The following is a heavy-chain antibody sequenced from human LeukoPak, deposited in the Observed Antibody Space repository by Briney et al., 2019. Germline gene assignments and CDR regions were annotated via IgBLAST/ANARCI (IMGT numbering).Heavy chain of an antibody. V-gene: IGHV3-74*01. CDR3: ARESTSFEKFGYDF. CDR1: GFTFSSNW. CDR2: INSDGSST. J-gene: IGHJ4*02. D-gene: IGHD3-10*01. Sequence: PGGSLRLSCAASGFTFSSNWMHWVRQAPGKGLVWVSCINSDGSSTNYADSVKGRFTVSRDNAKNTLYLQMNSLRTEDTAVYYCARESTSFEKFGYDFWGQGTLVTVSS.